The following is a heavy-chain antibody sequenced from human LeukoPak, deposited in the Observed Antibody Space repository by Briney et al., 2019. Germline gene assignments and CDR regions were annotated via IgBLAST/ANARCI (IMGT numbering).Heavy chain of an antibody. CDR3: ASRSDY. CDR1: GFSFSTYS. J-gene: IGHJ4*02. V-gene: IGHV3-48*04. Sequence: GGSLRLCCAASGFSFSTYSMNWVRQARGKGLEWVSYISSSSSTIYYADSVKGRFTISRDNAKNSLYLQMNSLRAEDTAVYYCASRSDYWGQGTLVTVSS. CDR2: ISSSSSTI.